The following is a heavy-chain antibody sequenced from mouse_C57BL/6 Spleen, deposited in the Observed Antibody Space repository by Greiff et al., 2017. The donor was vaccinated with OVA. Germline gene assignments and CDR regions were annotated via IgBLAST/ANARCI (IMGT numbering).Heavy chain of an antibody. J-gene: IGHJ3*01. CDR3: ARDVWGNYPFAY. CDR1: GYTFTSYW. Sequence: QVQLKQPGTELVKPGASVKLSCKASGYTFTSYWMHWVKQRPGQGLEWIGNINPSNGGTNYNEKFKSNATLTVDKSSSTAYMQLSSLTSEDSAVYYCARDVWGNYPFAYWGQGTLVTVSA. V-gene: IGHV1-53*01. D-gene: IGHD2-1*01. CDR2: INPSNGGT.